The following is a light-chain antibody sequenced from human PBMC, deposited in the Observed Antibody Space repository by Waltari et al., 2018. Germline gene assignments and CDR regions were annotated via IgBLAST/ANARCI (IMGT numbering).Light chain of an antibody. CDR1: QSVSSN. J-gene: IGKJ2*01. Sequence: EIVMTQSPATLSASPGERATLSSRPSQSVSSNLAWSQQKPGQAPRLLIYGASTRATGIPARFSGSGSGTEFTLTISSMQSEDFAVYYCQQYNNWPSMYTFGQGTKLEIK. V-gene: IGKV3-15*01. CDR3: QQYNNWPSMYT. CDR2: GAS.